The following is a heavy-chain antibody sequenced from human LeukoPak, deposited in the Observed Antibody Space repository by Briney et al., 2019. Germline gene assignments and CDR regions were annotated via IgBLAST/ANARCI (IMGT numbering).Heavy chain of an antibody. V-gene: IGHV3-66*01. CDR3: ASGLRDIIAGGLDY. J-gene: IGHJ4*02. Sequence: GGSLRLSCAASGFTVSSHFMTWVRQAPGKWLEWVSLIYSCGRTSYANSVKCRFTISRDNSKNTLYLQMNSLRAGDTAAYYCASGLRDIIAGGLDYWGQGTLVTVSS. CDR1: GFTVSSHF. D-gene: IGHD5-24*01. CDR2: IYSCGRT.